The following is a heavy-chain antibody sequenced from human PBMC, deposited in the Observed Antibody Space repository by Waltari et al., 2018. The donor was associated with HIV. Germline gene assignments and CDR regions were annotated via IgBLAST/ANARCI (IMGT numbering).Heavy chain of an antibody. CDR3: VRDDPGYVAIDY. D-gene: IGHD2-15*01. J-gene: IGHJ4*02. Sequence: LVQSGGGEVQEGGSLVLSCSGSGFDFRLSTLNWGRQTPRRGLGWVASLRRDTYEANYLASVRGRFIISRDNAKSSAYLEMSSLRVEDTATYYCVRDDPGYVAIDYWGQGSQVVVS. CDR2: LRRDTYEA. CDR1: GFDFRLST. V-gene: IGHV3-7*03.